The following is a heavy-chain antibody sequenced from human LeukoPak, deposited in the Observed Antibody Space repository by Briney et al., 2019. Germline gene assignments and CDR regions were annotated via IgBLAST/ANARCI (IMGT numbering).Heavy chain of an antibody. Sequence: GGSLRLSCEASGFSFISYGMHWVRQAPGKGLEWVGVISDDGRRKDYADSVKGRFTISRDNSKDTLYLQMNSLRAEDTAVYYCAIRPSDYGDYVSYFDYWGQGTLVTVSS. CDR2: ISDDGRRK. CDR3: AIRPSDYGDYVSYFDY. J-gene: IGHJ4*02. D-gene: IGHD4-17*01. CDR1: GFSFISYG. V-gene: IGHV3-30*03.